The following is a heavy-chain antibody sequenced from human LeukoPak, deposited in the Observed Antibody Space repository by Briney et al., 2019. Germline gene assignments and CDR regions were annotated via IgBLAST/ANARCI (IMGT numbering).Heavy chain of an antibody. CDR3: AAGKVGVSDY. J-gene: IGHJ4*02. Sequence: GGSLRLSCNVSGLTFSDYYMTWIRQAPGKGLEWDSYISGRSRNTKYADSVRGRFTISRDNAATSVSLLMTSLRLEDSAVYYCAAGKVGVSDYWGQGTLVTVSS. V-gene: IGHV3-11*06. CDR2: ISGRSRNT. CDR1: GLTFSDYY. D-gene: IGHD1-26*01.